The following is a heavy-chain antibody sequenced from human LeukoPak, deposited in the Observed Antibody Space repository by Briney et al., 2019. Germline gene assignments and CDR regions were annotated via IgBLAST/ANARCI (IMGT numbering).Heavy chain of an antibody. Sequence: PSETLSLTCTVSGGSISSYYWSWIRQPAGKGLEWIGRIYTSGSTNYNPSLKSRVTMSVDTSKNQFSLKLSSVTAADTAVYYCARDIVVVPAANAFDIWGQGTMVTVSS. V-gene: IGHV4-4*07. CDR2: IYTSGST. D-gene: IGHD2-2*01. J-gene: IGHJ3*02. CDR3: ARDIVVVPAANAFDI. CDR1: GGSISSYY.